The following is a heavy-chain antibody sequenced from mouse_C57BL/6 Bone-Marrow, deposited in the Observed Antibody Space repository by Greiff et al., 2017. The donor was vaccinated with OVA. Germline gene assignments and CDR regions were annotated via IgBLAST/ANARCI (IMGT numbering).Heavy chain of an antibody. CDR3: ARRGYGSSYSWFAY. D-gene: IGHD1-1*01. V-gene: IGHV1-69*01. J-gene: IGHJ3*01. CDR2: IDPSDSYT. Sequence: VKLQQPGAELVMPGASVKLSCKASGYTFTSYWMHWVKQRPGQGLEWIGEIDPSDSYTNYNQKFKGKSTLTVDKSSSTAYMQLSSLTSEDSAVYYCARRGYGSSYSWFAYWGQGTLVTVSA. CDR1: GYTFTSYW.